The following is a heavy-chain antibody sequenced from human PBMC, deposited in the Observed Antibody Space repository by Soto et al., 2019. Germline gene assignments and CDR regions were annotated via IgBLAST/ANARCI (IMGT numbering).Heavy chain of an antibody. CDR1: GFTFSNYW. V-gene: IGHV3-7*01. J-gene: IGHJ4*02. CDR3: ATWLKTSGWYVLLEGSFDY. CDR2: IKQDGSAK. D-gene: IGHD6-19*01. Sequence: EVQLVESGGGLVQPGGSLRLSCAASGFTFSNYWMSWVRQAPGKGLEWVANIKQDGSAKYYVDSVKGRFTISRDNAKNSWYLQMNSLRADDTAVYYCATWLKTSGWYVLLEGSFDYWGQGTLVTVSS.